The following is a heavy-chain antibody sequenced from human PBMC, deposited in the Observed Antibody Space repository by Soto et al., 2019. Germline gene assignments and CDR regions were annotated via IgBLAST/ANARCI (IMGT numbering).Heavy chain of an antibody. CDR3: ARRYSSRFDS. V-gene: IGHV4-59*08. D-gene: IGHD6-13*01. J-gene: IGHJ4*02. CDR1: GGSISSYY. CDR2: IYYSGRT. Sequence: QVQLQESGPGLVKPSETLSLTCTVSGGSISSYYLSWIRQPPGKGLEWIGYIYYSGRTNYNPSLKRRVTISVDTTKSQFSRELSSVPAADTAVYFCARRYSSRFDSGGRGTLVTVPS.